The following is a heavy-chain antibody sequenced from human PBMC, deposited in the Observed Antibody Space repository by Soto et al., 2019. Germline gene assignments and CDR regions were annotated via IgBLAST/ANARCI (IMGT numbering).Heavy chain of an antibody. J-gene: IGHJ4*02. V-gene: IGHV3-23*01. CDR3: AKDGRGGGSYKPLDY. CDR1: GFTFSSYA. Sequence: GGSLRLSCAASGFTFSSYAMSWVRQAPGKGLEWVSAISGCSGSTYYADSGKGRFPNSRDNSKNTLYLQMNSQEAEDTAVYSGAKDGRGGGSYKPLDYWGQGTLVTVSS. CDR2: ISGCSGST. D-gene: IGHD1-26*01.